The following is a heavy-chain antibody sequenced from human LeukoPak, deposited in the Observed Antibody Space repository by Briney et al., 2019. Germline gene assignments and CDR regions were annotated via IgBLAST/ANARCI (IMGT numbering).Heavy chain of an antibody. CDR3: ARSQDIVVVPAAEYYFDY. Sequence: SETLSLTCTVSGGSVSSGSYYWSWIRQPPGKGLEWIGYIYYSGSTNYNPSLKSRVTISVDASKNQFSLKLSSVTAADTAVYYCARSQDIVVVPAAEYYFDYWGQGTLVTVSS. CDR2: IYYSGST. CDR1: GGSVSSGSYY. V-gene: IGHV4-61*01. D-gene: IGHD2-2*01. J-gene: IGHJ4*02.